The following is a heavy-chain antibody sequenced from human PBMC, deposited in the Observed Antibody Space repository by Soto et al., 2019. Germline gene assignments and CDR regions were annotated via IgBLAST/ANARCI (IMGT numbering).Heavy chain of an antibody. CDR3: ARFGGPGLSHNWFDS. D-gene: IGHD3-16*01. CDR2: IYPDNSDT. J-gene: IGHJ5*01. V-gene: IGHV5-51*03. Sequence: EVQLVQSGAEVKKPGDSLKISCELAGYMFFGYRMGWVRQMPGKGLEWMGLIYPDNSDTRYSPSFQGQVTLSADKSINTAYLQWSTLKASDTPMYYCARFGGPGLSHNWFDSWGQGTLVTVSS. CDR1: GYMFFGYR.